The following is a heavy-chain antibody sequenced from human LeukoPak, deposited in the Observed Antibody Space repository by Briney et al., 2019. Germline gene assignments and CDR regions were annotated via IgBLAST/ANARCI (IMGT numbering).Heavy chain of an antibody. D-gene: IGHD2-2*01. J-gene: IGHJ6*03. CDR1: GFTFSDYY. CDR3: ARGDIVVVPAATRGDYYYYMDV. V-gene: IGHV3-11*01. CDR2: ISSSGSTI. Sequence: GGSLRLSCAASGFTFSDYYMSWIRQAPGKGLEWVSYISSSGSTIYYADSVKGRFTISRDNAKNSLYLQMNSLRAEDTAVYYCARGDIVVVPAATRGDYYYYMDVWGKGPRSPSP.